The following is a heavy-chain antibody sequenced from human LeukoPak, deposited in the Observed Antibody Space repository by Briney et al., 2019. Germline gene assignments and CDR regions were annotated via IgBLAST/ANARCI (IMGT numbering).Heavy chain of an antibody. CDR1: GDSVSSNSAA. CDR3: ARGGRDSYYVLYYYMDV. CDR2: TYYRSKWYN. Sequence: SQTLSLTCVISGDSVSSNSAAWNWIRQSPSRGLQWLGRTYYRSKWYNDYAVSVRSRITINPDTSKNQFSLQLNSVTPEDTAVYYCARGGRDSYYVLYYYMDVWGKGTTVTVSS. J-gene: IGHJ6*03. V-gene: IGHV6-1*01. D-gene: IGHD3-10*01.